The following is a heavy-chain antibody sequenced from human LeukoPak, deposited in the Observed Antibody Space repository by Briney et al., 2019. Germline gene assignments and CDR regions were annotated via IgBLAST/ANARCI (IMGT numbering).Heavy chain of an antibody. CDR2: IYPGDSDT. CDR3: ARCFRIGPWGFDY. V-gene: IGHV5-51*01. Sequence: GESLKISCKGSGYRFTSYWIGWVRQMPGKGLEWMGIIYPGDSDTRYSPSFQGPVTISADKSISTAYLQWSSLKASDTAMYYCARCFRIGPWGFDYWGQGTLVTVSS. CDR1: GYRFTSYW. J-gene: IGHJ4*02. D-gene: IGHD3-16*01.